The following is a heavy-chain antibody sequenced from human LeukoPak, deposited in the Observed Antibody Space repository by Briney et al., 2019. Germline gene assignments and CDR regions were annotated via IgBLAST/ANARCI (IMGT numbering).Heavy chain of an antibody. CDR2: ISSSGSTI. CDR1: GFTFSDYY. J-gene: IGHJ3*02. CDR3: ASPAKTWDDAFDI. Sequence: GSLRLSCAASGFTFSDYYMSWIRQAPGKGLEWVSYISSSGSTIYYADSVKGRFTISRDNAKNSLYLQMNSLRAEDTAVYYCASPAKTWDDAFDIWGQGTMVTVSS. D-gene: IGHD1-26*01. V-gene: IGHV3-11*04.